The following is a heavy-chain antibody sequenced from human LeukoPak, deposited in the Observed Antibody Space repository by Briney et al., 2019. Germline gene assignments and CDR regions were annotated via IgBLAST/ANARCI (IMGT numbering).Heavy chain of an antibody. Sequence: GESLKSSCKGSGYIFTSHWIGWGRQMPGKGLEWMGIIYPGDSDTRYSPSFQGQVTISADKSISTAYLQWSSLKASDTAMYYCARRIAVAGMGDWFDPWGQGTLVTVSS. V-gene: IGHV5-51*01. D-gene: IGHD6-19*01. CDR1: GYIFTSHW. CDR3: ARRIAVAGMGDWFDP. CDR2: IYPGDSDT. J-gene: IGHJ5*02.